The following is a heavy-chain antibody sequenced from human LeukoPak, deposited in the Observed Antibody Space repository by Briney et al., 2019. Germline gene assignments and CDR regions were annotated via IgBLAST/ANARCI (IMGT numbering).Heavy chain of an antibody. CDR2: ISYDGSNK. CDR3: AKDYGGVGVDY. V-gene: IGHV3-30*18. CDR1: GFTFSSYG. D-gene: IGHD1-26*01. J-gene: IGHJ4*02. Sequence: GGSLRLSCAASGFTFSSYGMHWVRQAPGKGLEWVAVISYDGSNKYYADSVKGRFTISRDNSKNTLYLQMNSLRAEDTAVYYCAKDYGGVGVDYWGQGTLVTVSS.